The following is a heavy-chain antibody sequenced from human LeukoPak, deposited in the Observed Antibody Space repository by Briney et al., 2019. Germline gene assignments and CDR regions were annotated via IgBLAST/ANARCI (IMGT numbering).Heavy chain of an antibody. V-gene: IGHV4-38-2*01. Sequence: PSETLSLTCAVSGYSISSGYYWGWIRQPPGKGLEWIGSIYHSGSTYYNPSLKSRVTISVDTSKNQFSLKLSSVTAADTAVYYCARGDLPTIVVVPAVIGYWGQGTLVTVSS. D-gene: IGHD2-2*01. CDR3: ARGDLPTIVVVPAVIGY. CDR2: IYHSGST. J-gene: IGHJ4*02. CDR1: GYSISSGYY.